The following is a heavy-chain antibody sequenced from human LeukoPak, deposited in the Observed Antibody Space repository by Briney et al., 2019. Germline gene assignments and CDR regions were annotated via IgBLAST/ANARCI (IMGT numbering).Heavy chain of an antibody. CDR1: GFTFSTYN. D-gene: IGHD4-17*01. Sequence: GGSLRLSCAASGFTFSTYNMNWVRQAPGKGLEWVSSVSSSSSYIYYADSVKGRFTISRDNSKNTLYLQMNSLRAEDTAVYYCATRSLNDYGDLTDAFDIWGQGTMVTVSS. CDR2: VSSSSSYI. J-gene: IGHJ3*02. V-gene: IGHV3-21*01. CDR3: ATRSLNDYGDLTDAFDI.